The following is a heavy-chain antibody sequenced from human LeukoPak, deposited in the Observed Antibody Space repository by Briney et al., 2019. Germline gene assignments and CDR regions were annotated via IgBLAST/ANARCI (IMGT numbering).Heavy chain of an antibody. D-gene: IGHD3-22*01. V-gene: IGHV4-39*07. J-gene: IGHJ4*02. CDR1: GGSISGSSYY. Sequence: SETLSLTCTVSGGSISGSSYYWGWIRQPPGKGLEWIGSIYYSGSTYYNPSLKSRVTISIDTSKNQFSLKLSSVTAADTALYHCARRVSSGYSDYWGQGTLVTVSS. CDR3: ARRVSSGYSDY. CDR2: IYYSGST.